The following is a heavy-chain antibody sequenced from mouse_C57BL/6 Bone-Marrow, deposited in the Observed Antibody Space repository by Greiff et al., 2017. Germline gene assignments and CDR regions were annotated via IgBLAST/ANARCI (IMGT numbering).Heavy chain of an antibody. CDR1: GFTFSSYA. D-gene: IGHD2-3*01. CDR3: ARGWLLRGAY. J-gene: IGHJ3*01. CDR2: ISDGGSYT. V-gene: IGHV5-4*03. Sequence: EVKVVESGGGLVKPGGSLKLSCAASGFTFSSYAMSWVRQTPEKRLEWVATISDGGSYTYYPDNVKGRFTISRDNAKNNLYLQMSHLTSEDTAMYYCARGWLLRGAYWGQGTLVTVSA.